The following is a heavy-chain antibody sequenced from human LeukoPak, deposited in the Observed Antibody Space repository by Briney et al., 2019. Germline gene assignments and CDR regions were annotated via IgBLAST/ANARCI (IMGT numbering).Heavy chain of an antibody. J-gene: IGHJ4*02. CDR2: IYSGGDT. V-gene: IGHV3-53*01. CDR1: GFTVSSNC. Sequence: GGSLRLSCAASGFTVSSNCMSWVRQAPGKGLEWVSVIYSGGDTYYADSVKGRFTISRDNSKNTLYLQMNTLRAEDTAVYYCARASGYSGYDPFDYWGQGTLVTVSS. CDR3: ARASGYSGYDPFDY. D-gene: IGHD5-12*01.